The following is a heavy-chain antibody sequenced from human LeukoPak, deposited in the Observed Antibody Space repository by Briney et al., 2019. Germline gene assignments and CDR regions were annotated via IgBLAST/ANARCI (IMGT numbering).Heavy chain of an antibody. D-gene: IGHD3-22*01. J-gene: IGHJ4*02. CDR2: IYSGGST. CDR3: ARGSFSSGSYWDYFDS. Sequence: GGSLRLSCAASGFTVSSNYMSWVRQAPGKGLEWVSVIYSGGSTNYADSAKGRFTISRHNSENTIYLQMNSLRAEDTAVYYCARGSFSSGSYWDYFDSWGQGTLVTVSS. V-gene: IGHV3-53*04. CDR1: GFTVSSNY.